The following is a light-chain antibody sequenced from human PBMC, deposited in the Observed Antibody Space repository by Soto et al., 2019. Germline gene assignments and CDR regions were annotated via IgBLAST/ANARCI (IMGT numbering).Light chain of an antibody. CDR2: DVS. CDR1: TSDIGSYNY. V-gene: IGLV2-14*03. Sequence: QSVLTQPASVSASPGQSITISCTGTTSDIGSYNYVSWYQQHPGKAPKLMIYDVSNRPSGISNRFSGSKSGNTASLTISGLQAEDEADYYCSSSTASRTLLFGGGTKVTVL. CDR3: SSSTASRTLL. J-gene: IGLJ2*01.